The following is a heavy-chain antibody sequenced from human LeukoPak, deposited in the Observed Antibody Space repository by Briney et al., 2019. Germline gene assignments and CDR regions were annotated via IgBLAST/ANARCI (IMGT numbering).Heavy chain of an antibody. D-gene: IGHD2-2*01. CDR2: INWNGGST. V-gene: IGHV3-20*04. CDR3: ARRGVVPAAKGYYYYMDV. CDR1: GFTFDDYG. J-gene: IGHJ6*03. Sequence: PGGSLRLSCAASGFTFDDYGMSWVRQAPGKGLEWVSGINWNGGSTGYADSVKGRFTISRDNAKNSLYLQMNSLRAEDTALYYCARRGVVPAAKGYYYYMDVWGKGTTVTVSS.